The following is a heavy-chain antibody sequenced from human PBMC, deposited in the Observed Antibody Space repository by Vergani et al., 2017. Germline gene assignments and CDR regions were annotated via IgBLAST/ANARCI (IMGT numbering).Heavy chain of an antibody. CDR2: IIPILGIA. V-gene: IGHV1-69*02. CDR1: GGTFSSYT. J-gene: IGHJ6*02. D-gene: IGHD4-11*01. Sequence: QVQLVQSGAEVKKPGSSVKVSCKASGGTFSSYTISWVRPAPGQGLEWMGRIIPILGIANYAQKFQGRVTITAAKSTSTAYMELRSLRSEDTAVYYCARGRTTVTLYYYYYGIDVWGQGTTVTVSS. CDR3: ARGRTTVTLYYYYYGIDV.